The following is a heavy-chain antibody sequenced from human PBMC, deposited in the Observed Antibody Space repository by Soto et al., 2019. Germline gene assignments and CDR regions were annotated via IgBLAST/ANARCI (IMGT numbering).Heavy chain of an antibody. CDR2: IWYDGSNK. D-gene: IGHD1-26*01. CDR3: ARGDYYYGMDV. CDR1: GFTFSSYG. J-gene: IGHJ6*02. Sequence: QVQLVESGGGVVQPGRSLRLSCAASGFTFSSYGMHWVRQAPGKGLEWVAGIWYDGSNKYYADSVKGRFTISRDNSKNTLYLQMNSLRAEDTAVYYCARGDYYYGMDVWGQGTTVTVSS. V-gene: IGHV3-33*01.